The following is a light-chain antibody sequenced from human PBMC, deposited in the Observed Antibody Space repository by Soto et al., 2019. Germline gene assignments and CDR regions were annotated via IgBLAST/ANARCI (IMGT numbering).Light chain of an antibody. J-gene: IGKJ5*01. CDR2: GAS. Sequence: EMVMTQSPTILSLSPGDSATLSCRASQSVSNNYLAWYQQKPGQAPRLLIYGASNRATGIPDRFSGSGSGTDFTLTISRLEPEDFAVYYCQQYGSSGTFGQGTRLEIK. CDR1: QSVSNNY. V-gene: IGKV3-20*01. CDR3: QQYGSSGT.